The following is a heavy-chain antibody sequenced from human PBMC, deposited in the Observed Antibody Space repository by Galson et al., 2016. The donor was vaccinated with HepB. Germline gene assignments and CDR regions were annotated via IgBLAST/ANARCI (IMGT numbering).Heavy chain of an antibody. CDR2: IDSSPYTTT. V-gene: IGHV3-23*01. D-gene: IGHD6-19*01. J-gene: IGHJ4*02. CDR1: GFTFSSYA. Sequence: SLRLSCAASGFTFSSYAMTWVRQAPGKGLEWVSGIDSSPYTTTYYAESVKGRFTISRDNSMNTLCLQMNSLRAEDTAVYYCGKGKFPNSSGYYLFSDWGQGTLVTVSS. CDR3: GKGKFPNSSGYYLFSD.